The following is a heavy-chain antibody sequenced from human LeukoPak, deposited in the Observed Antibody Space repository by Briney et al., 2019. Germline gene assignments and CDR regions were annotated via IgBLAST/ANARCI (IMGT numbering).Heavy chain of an antibody. CDR2: ISSSSSYI. J-gene: IGHJ3*02. CDR3: AREGAAAGTGAFDI. V-gene: IGHV3-21*01. CDR1: GFTFSSYS. D-gene: IGHD6-13*01. Sequence: GGSLRLSCAASGFTFSSYSMNWVRQAPGKGLEWVSSISSSSSYIYYADSVKGRFTISRDNAKNSLYLQMNSLRAEDTAVYYCAREGAAAGTGAFDIWGQGTMVTVSS.